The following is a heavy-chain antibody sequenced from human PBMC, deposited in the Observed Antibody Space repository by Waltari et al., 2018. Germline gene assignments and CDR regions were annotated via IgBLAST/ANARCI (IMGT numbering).Heavy chain of an antibody. V-gene: IGHV1-24*01. D-gene: IGHD7-27*01. Sequence: QVQLVQSGAEVKKPGASVKVSCKVSGYTLTELSMHWVRQAPGKGLEWMGGYDLEDGETIYAQNFQGRVTMTEDTSTDTAYMELSSLISDDTAVYYCVTINWGFRYWGQGSLVTVSS. CDR3: VTINWGFRY. CDR2: YDLEDGET. J-gene: IGHJ4*02. CDR1: GYTLTELS.